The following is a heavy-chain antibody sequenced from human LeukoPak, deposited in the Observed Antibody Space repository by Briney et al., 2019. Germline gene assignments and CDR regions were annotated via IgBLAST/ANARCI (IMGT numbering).Heavy chain of an antibody. D-gene: IGHD6-13*01. CDR2: IHHSGST. J-gene: IGHJ4*02. Sequence: WETLSLTCSVSDDSIGSGYYWGWIRQPPGKGLEWIGSIHHSGSTYYNPSLKSRLTISVDTSKNQFSLKLSSVTAADTAVYYCARDLVYSSWYVYAYWGQGTLVTVSS. CDR1: DDSIGSGYY. V-gene: IGHV4-38-2*02. CDR3: ARDLVYSSWYVYAY.